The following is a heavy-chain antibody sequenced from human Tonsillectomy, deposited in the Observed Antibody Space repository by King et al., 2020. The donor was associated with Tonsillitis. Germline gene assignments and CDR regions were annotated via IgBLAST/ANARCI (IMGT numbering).Heavy chain of an antibody. CDR1: GYTFTSYY. Sequence: QLVQSGAEVKKPGASVKVSCKASGYTFTSYYIHWVRQAPGQGLEWMGIINPSDGITRYAQKFQGRVTLTRDTSTSTVYMELSSLRSEDTAVYYCGRDRHFSDTSGFYRGIDYWGQGTLVTVSS. CDR3: GRDRHFSDTSGFYRGIDY. D-gene: IGHD3-22*01. V-gene: IGHV1-46*01. J-gene: IGHJ4*02. CDR2: INPSDGIT.